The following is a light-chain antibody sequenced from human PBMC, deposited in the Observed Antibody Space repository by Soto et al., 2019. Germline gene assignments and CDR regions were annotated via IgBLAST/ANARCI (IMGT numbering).Light chain of an antibody. V-gene: IGKV1D-13*01. J-gene: IGKJ1*01. Sequence: ASQLRKEPTSLCAALGDRITVTFRASQGICTYLVGYQQKPGKAPKLLIYDASSLESGVPSRFSGSGSGTEFTLTISSLQPDDFATYYCQQYNDYWTFGQRSIVDVK. CDR1: QGICTY. CDR3: QQYNDYWT. CDR2: DAS.